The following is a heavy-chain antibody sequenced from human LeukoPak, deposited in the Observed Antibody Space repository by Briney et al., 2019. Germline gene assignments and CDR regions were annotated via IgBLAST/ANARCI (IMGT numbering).Heavy chain of an antibody. V-gene: IGHV3-23*01. J-gene: IGHJ4*02. CDR2: ISGSGSST. Sequence: GGSLRLSCAASGFTFSDYCMNWVRQAPGKGLEWVSAISGSGSSTYSTDSVKGRFTISRDNSKNTLYLQMSSLRAEDTAVYYCARETVAGPNFDYWGQGTLVTVSS. CDR3: ARETVAGPNFDY. D-gene: IGHD6-19*01. CDR1: GFTFSDYC.